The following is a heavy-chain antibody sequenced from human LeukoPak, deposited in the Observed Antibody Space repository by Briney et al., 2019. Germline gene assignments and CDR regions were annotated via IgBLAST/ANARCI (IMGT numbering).Heavy chain of an antibody. CDR3: AREADILTGYYRVTWFDP. Sequence: GGSLRLSCAASGFTFSSYEMNWVRQAPGKGLEWVSYISSSGSTIYYADSVKGRFTVSRDNAKNSLYLQMNSLRAEDTAVYYCAREADILTGYYRVTWFDPWGQGTLVTVSS. V-gene: IGHV3-48*03. CDR2: ISSSGSTI. D-gene: IGHD3-9*01. J-gene: IGHJ5*02. CDR1: GFTFSSYE.